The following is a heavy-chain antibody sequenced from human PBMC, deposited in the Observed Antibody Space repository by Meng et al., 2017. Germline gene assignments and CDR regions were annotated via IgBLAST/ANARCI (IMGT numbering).Heavy chain of an antibody. CDR1: GFTFSSYE. V-gene: IGHV3-48*03. CDR3: ARVEWGDGYNP. CDR2: ISSSGSTI. Sequence: GESLKISCAASGFTFSSYEMNWVRQAPGKGLEWVSYISSSGSTIYYADSVKGRFTISRDNAKNSLHLQMNSLRAEDTAVYYCARVEWGDGYNPWGQGTLVTVSS. D-gene: IGHD5-24*01. J-gene: IGHJ4*02.